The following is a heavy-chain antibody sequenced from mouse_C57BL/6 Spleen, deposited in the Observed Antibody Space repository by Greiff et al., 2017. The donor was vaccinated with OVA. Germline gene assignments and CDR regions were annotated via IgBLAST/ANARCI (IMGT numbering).Heavy chain of an antibody. J-gene: IGHJ1*03. CDR3: ARRGYDGYYWYFDV. CDR2: IDPSDSYT. Sequence: QVQLQQPGAELVMPGASVKLSCKASGYTFTSYWMHWVKQRPGQGLEWIGEIDPSDSYTNYNQKFKGKSTLTVDKSSSTAYMQLRSLTSEDSAVYYCARRGYDGYYWYFDVWGTGTTVTVAS. D-gene: IGHD2-3*01. V-gene: IGHV1-69*01. CDR1: GYTFTSYW.